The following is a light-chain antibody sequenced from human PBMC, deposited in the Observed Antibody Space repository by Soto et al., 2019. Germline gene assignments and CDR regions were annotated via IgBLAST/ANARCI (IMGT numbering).Light chain of an antibody. Sequence: EILMTQSPVTLSVSPGERVTLSCRASQSVSDNLAWYQQKPGQAPSLLIYGAFTRATGVPARFSGAGSGTEFTLTINSLQSEDFALYYCQQYNDWPLTFGQGTKV. CDR3: QQYNDWPLT. CDR1: QSVSDN. CDR2: GAF. V-gene: IGKV3-15*01. J-gene: IGKJ1*01.